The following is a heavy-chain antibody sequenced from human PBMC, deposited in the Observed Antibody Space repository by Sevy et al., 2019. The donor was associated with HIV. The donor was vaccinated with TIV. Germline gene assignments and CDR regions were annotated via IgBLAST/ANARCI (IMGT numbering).Heavy chain of an antibody. V-gene: IGHV3-23*01. CDR2: ISGSGGRT. CDR1: GFTFRSYA. Sequence: GGSLRLSCAASGFTFRSYAMSWVRQAPGKGLEWVSAISGSGGRTSYADSVKGRFTISRDNSKNTLYLQMNSLRAEDTAVYYCAKGKESAVAGTGFDYWGQGTLVTVSS. CDR3: AKGKESAVAGTGFDY. D-gene: IGHD6-19*01. J-gene: IGHJ4*02.